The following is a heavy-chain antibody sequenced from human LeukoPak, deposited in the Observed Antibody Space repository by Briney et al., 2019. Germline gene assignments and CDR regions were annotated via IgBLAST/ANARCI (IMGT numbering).Heavy chain of an antibody. J-gene: IGHJ4*02. CDR3: AKDKGQQQLVYDY. CDR1: GFTVSSNY. V-gene: IGHV3-53*01. D-gene: IGHD6-13*01. CDR2: IYSGGST. Sequence: GGSLRLSCAASGFTVSSNYMSWVRQAPGKGLEWVSVIYSGGSTYYADSVKGRFTISRDNSKNTLYLQMNSLRAEDTAVYYCAKDKGQQQLVYDYWGQGTLITVSS.